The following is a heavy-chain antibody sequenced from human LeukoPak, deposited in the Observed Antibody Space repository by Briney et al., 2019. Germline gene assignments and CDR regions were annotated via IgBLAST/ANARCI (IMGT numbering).Heavy chain of an antibody. V-gene: IGHV4-39*01. D-gene: IGHD6-13*01. CDR3: ATTRAYSSNWYYYDY. CDR1: GDSISSRVSY. CDR2: MYYSGST. Sequence: SETLSLTCTLSGDSISSRVSYWGWTRQPPGKGLEWIGSMYYSGSTYYNSSHKSRLTLSVDTSRNQFSLKLSSVTAADTAVYYCATTRAYSSNWYYYDYWGLGTLVTVSS. J-gene: IGHJ4*02.